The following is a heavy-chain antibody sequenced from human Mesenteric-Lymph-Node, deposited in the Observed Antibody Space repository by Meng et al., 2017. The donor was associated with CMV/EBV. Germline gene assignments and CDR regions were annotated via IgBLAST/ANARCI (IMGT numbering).Heavy chain of an antibody. CDR3: ARGLKRIAARPVNGFDP. CDR1: GYTFTGYY. V-gene: IGHV1-2*02. Sequence: ASVKVSCKASGYTFTGYYMHWVRQAPGQGLEWMGWINPNSGGTNYAQKFQGRVTMTRDTSISTAYMELSRLRSDDTAVYYCARGLKRIAARPVNGFDPWGQGTLVTVSS. CDR2: INPNSGGT. J-gene: IGHJ5*02. D-gene: IGHD6-6*01.